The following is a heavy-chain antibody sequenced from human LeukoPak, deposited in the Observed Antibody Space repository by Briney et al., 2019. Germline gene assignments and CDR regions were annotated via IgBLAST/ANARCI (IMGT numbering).Heavy chain of an antibody. J-gene: IGHJ5*02. CDR3: ARWKGGDNWFDP. Sequence: HGESLKISCEGSGYSFTTYWIGWVRQMSGKGLEWMGIIYPGDSGTRYSPSFQGQVTISADKSISTAYLQWSSLKASDTAMYYCARWKGGDNWFDPWGQGTLVTVSS. V-gene: IGHV5-51*01. CDR2: IYPGDSGT. CDR1: GYSFTTYW. D-gene: IGHD1-1*01.